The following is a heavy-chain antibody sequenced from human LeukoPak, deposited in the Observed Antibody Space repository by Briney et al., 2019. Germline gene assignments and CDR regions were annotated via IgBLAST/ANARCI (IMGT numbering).Heavy chain of an antibody. CDR3: ARTSCSGGSCYSHYYYYMDV. CDR1: GGTFSSYA. Sequence: GASVKVSCKASGGTFSSYAISWVRQAPGQGLEWMGGIIPIFGTANYAQKFQGRVTITTDESTSTAYMELSSLRSEDTAVYYCARTSCSGGSCYSHYYYYMDVWGKGTTVTVSS. V-gene: IGHV1-69*05. D-gene: IGHD2-15*01. CDR2: IIPIFGTA. J-gene: IGHJ6*03.